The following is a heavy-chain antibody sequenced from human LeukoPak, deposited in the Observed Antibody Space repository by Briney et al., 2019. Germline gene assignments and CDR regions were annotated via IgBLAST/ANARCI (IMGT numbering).Heavy chain of an antibody. J-gene: IGHJ4*02. D-gene: IGHD3-22*01. CDR1: GYIFTNYA. CDR2: INTNTGKP. Sequence: ASVEVSCKASGYIFTNYAINWVRQAPGQGLEWMGWINTNTGKPTYAQGFTGRFVFSLDTSVSTAYLQISGLKAQDTAFYYCAREEYYDTSASTNFDYWSQGTLVTVSS. CDR3: AREEYYDTSASTNFDY. V-gene: IGHV7-4-1*02.